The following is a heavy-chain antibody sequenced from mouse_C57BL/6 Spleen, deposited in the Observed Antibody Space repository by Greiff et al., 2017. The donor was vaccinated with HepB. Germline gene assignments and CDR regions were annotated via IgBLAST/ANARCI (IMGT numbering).Heavy chain of an antibody. CDR2: IDPENGDT. Sequence: VQLQQSGAELVRPGASVKLSCTASGFNIKDDYMHWVKQRPEQGLEWIGWIDPENGDTEYASKFQGKATITADTSSNTAYLQLSSLTSEDTAVYYCTRGVVAPRSYFDYWGQGTTLTVSS. CDR3: TRGVVAPRSYFDY. V-gene: IGHV14-4*01. D-gene: IGHD1-1*01. CDR1: GFNIKDDY. J-gene: IGHJ2*01.